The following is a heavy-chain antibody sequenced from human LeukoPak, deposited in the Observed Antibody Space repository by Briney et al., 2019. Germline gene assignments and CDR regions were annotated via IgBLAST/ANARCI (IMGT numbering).Heavy chain of an antibody. CDR2: INPNSGGT. CDR3: ARPNFWSGYYNDY. J-gene: IGHJ4*02. Sequence: ASVKVSCKASGYTFTGYYMHWVRQAPGQGLEGMGWINPNSGGTNYAQKFQGRVTMTRDTSISTAYMELSRLRSDDTAVYYCARPNFWSGYYNDYWGQGTLVTVSS. V-gene: IGHV1-2*02. D-gene: IGHD3-3*01. CDR1: GYTFTGYY.